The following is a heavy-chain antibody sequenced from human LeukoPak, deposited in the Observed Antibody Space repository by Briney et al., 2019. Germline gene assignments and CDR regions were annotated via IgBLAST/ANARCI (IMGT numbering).Heavy chain of an antibody. CDR1: GFTFSSYS. Sequence: GGPLRLSCAASGFTFSSYSMNWVRQAPGKGLEWVSSISSSSSYIFYADSVNGRFTISRDNAKNSLYLQMNSLRAEDTAVYYCARDQGPIYCSGGSCYGRGGDYWGQGTLVTVSS. J-gene: IGHJ4*02. CDR2: ISSSSSYI. V-gene: IGHV3-21*01. CDR3: ARDQGPIYCSGGSCYGRGGDY. D-gene: IGHD2-15*01.